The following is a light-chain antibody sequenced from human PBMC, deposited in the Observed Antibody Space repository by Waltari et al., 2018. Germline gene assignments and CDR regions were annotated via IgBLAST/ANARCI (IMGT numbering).Light chain of an antibody. CDR3: CSYSSTNPYV. J-gene: IGLJ1*01. Sequence: QSALTQPASVSGSPGQSIPISCTGTSCDVGGYESVSWFQQQPGTAPKLIIYDVSDRPSGVSHRFSGSKSANTASLTISGLQAEDEADYYCCSYSSTNPYVFGIGTKVTVL. CDR2: DVS. CDR1: SCDVGGYES. V-gene: IGLV2-14*03.